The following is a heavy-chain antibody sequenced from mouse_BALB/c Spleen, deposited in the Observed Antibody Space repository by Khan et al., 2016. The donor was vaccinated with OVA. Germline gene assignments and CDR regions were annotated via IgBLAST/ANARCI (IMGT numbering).Heavy chain of an antibody. CDR2: IDPFSGGT. J-gene: IGHJ3*01. V-gene: IGHV1S135*01. CDR1: GYSFTNYY. Sequence: VQLKQSGPELMKPGASVKISCKASGYSFTNYYIHWVIQSHGKSLEWIGYIDPFSGGTTYNQKFKGKATLTVDKSSSTAYIHLSNLTSEDSAVYSCTRHGFVAWFTYWGQGTLVTVSA. D-gene: IGHD2-2*01. CDR3: TRHGFVAWFTY.